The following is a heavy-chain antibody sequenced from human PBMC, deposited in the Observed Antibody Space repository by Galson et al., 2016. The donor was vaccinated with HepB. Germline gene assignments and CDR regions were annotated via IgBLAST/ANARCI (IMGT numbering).Heavy chain of an antibody. V-gene: IGHV3-43*01. CDR1: GFTFDDYT. CDR3: AKDIGYCSGGSCYYGMDV. J-gene: IGHJ6*04. CDR2: ISWDGGST. Sequence: SLRLSCAASGFTFDDYTMHWVRQAPGKGLEWVSLISWDGGSTYYADSVKGRFTISRDNSKNSLYLQMNSLRTEDTALYYCAKDIGYCSGGSCYYGMDVWGKGTTVTVSS. D-gene: IGHD2-15*01.